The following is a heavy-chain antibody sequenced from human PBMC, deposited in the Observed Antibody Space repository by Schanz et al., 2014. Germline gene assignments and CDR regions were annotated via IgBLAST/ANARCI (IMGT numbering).Heavy chain of an antibody. V-gene: IGHV3-30*18. Sequence: QAQLVESGGGVVQPGRSLRLSCVASGFTFISYDIHWVRQAPGKGLEWVAVISYDGSTKYYADSVKGRFTISRDNSKNTLYLQINSLRAEDTAVYYCAKDVDFWSGYYLDYWGQGTLVTVSS. CDR3: AKDVDFWSGYYLDY. J-gene: IGHJ4*02. CDR1: GFTFISYD. CDR2: ISYDGSTK. D-gene: IGHD3-3*01.